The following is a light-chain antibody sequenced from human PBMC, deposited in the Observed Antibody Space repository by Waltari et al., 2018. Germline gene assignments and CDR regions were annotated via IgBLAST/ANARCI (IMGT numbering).Light chain of an antibody. CDR2: EVS. J-gene: IGLJ2*01. Sequence: QSYLTQPTSVPGSSGQSIIIICTGNNSDIGRYNFTFWYQHHPGKAPRLIIYEVSKWPSGVSYRFAGSKSGNTASLTISGLQAEDEADYYCSSYAGTSTVVFGTGTALTVL. CDR3: SSYAGTSTVV. V-gene: IGLV2-23*02. CDR1: NSDIGRYNF.